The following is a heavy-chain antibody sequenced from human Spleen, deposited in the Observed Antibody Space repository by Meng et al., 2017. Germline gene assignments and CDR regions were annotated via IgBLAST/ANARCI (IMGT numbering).Heavy chain of an antibody. CDR1: GFTFTSYG. CDR3: TREGASVISLDY. CDR2: ISSDGSST. Sequence: GESLKISCRTSGFTFTSYGMGWVRQAPGKGLVWVSRISSDGSSTRYADSVKGRFTISRDNANNTLFLQMNGLRAEDTAVYYCTREGASVISLDYWGQGTLVTVSS. J-gene: IGHJ4*02. V-gene: IGHV3-74*01. D-gene: IGHD4-23*01.